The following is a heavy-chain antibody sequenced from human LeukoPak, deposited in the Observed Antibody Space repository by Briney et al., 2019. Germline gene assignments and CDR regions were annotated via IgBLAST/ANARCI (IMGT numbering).Heavy chain of an antibody. Sequence: GGSLGLPCAASGFTFSSYAMNWVRQAPGKGLEWVSYISSSGSTIYYADSVKGRFTISRDNAKNSLYLQMNSLRAEDTAVYYCARGGYYDSSGYSQFDYWGQGTLVTVSS. J-gene: IGHJ4*02. V-gene: IGHV3-48*03. CDR2: ISSSGSTI. D-gene: IGHD3-22*01. CDR1: GFTFSSYA. CDR3: ARGGYYDSSGYSQFDY.